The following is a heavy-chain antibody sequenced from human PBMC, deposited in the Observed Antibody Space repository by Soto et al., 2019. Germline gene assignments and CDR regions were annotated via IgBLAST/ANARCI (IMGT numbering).Heavy chain of an antibody. D-gene: IGHD1-26*01. CDR1: RGSISSGTNY. Sequence: QLQLQESGPGLVKPSETLSLTCTVSRGSISSGTNYWAWIRQPPGKGLEWIANIYYSGSTFYNPSLKSRVTISLDTSKNQFSLKLRSVTAADTAVYYCASHEAGGYFDSWGQGTLVTVSS. V-gene: IGHV4-39*01. CDR3: ASHEAGGYFDS. J-gene: IGHJ4*02. CDR2: IYYSGST.